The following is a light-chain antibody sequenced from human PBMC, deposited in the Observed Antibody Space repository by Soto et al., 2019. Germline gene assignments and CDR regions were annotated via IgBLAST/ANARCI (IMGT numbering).Light chain of an antibody. Sequence: EIVMTQSPATLSVSPGERATLSCRASQSVSSNLAWYQQQPGQAPRLLIYGASTRATGIPASFSGSGSGTEFTLTISSLQSEDFAVYYCQQYNNWPRGTFGQGTKLEIK. J-gene: IGKJ2*02. CDR1: QSVSSN. V-gene: IGKV3-15*01. CDR3: QQYNNWPRGT. CDR2: GAS.